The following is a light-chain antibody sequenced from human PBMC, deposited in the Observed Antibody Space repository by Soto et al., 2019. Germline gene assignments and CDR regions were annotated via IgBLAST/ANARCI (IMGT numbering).Light chain of an antibody. CDR1: SSDVAAYNY. Sequence: QSALTQPRSVSGSPGQSVTISCTGTSSDVAAYNYVSWYQQHPGKAPKLLICDVSRRPSGVPDRFSGSKSGNTASLTISGLQAEDDADYYCCSYAGSYTYVVFGGGTKLTVL. CDR2: DVS. V-gene: IGLV2-11*01. J-gene: IGLJ2*01. CDR3: CSYAGSYTYVV.